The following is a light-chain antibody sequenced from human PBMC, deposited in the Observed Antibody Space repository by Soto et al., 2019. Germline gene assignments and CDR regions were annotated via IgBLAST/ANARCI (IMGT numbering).Light chain of an antibody. J-gene: IGKJ1*01. Sequence: DIQMTQSPSTLSASVGDRVTITCWASQTIGSWLAWYQQKPGKAPELLIYDASTLEGGVPSRFSGSGSGTEFSLTITSLQPDDFATFYCQQYSSFPRTFGQGTKVEIK. CDR1: QTIGSW. CDR2: DAS. V-gene: IGKV1-5*01. CDR3: QQYSSFPRT.